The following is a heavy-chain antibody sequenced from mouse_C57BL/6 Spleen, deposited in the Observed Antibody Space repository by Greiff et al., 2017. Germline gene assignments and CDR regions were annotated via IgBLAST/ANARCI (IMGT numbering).Heavy chain of an antibody. CDR1: GYTFTSYW. J-gene: IGHJ2*01. D-gene: IGHD2-4*01. CDR2: IDPSDSYT. Sequence: QVQLKQPGAELVMPGASVKLSCKASGYTFTSYWMHWVKQRPGQGLEWIGEIDPSDSYTNYNQKFKGKSTLTVDKSSSTAYMQLSSLTSEDSAVYYCATIYYDYDGHYFDYWGQGTTLTVSA. V-gene: IGHV1-69*01. CDR3: ATIYYDYDGHYFDY.